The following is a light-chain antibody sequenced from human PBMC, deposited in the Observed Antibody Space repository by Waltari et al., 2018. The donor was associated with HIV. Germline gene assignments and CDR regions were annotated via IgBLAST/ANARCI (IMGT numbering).Light chain of an antibody. CDR2: GVS. J-gene: IGKJ4*01. CDR1: PSIGSGY. Sequence: FLLTPSPGSLSLSPGKRATLPCRASPSIGSGYLAWYQQKPVQAPRHLIYGVSTRATGIPDRFSGSGSGTDFSLTITGLEPEDFAVYYCQQYGRSPPLTFGGGTKVEIK. V-gene: IGKV3-20*01. CDR3: QQYGRSPPLT.